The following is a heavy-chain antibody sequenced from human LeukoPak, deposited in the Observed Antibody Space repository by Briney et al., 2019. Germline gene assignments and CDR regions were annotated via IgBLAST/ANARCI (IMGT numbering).Heavy chain of an antibody. Sequence: EGSLRLSCAASGFTFSSYSMNWVRQAPGKGLEWVSSISSSSSYIYYADSVKGRFTISRDNAKNSLYLQMNSLRAEDTAVYYCARGASGPGVATIVYWGQGTLVTVSS. CDR2: ISSSSSYI. D-gene: IGHD5-12*01. CDR1: GFTFSSYS. J-gene: IGHJ4*02. V-gene: IGHV3-21*01. CDR3: ARGASGPGVATIVY.